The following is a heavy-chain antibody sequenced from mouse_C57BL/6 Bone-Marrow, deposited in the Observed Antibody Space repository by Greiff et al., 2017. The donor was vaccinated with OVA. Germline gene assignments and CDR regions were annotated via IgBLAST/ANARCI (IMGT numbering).Heavy chain of an antibody. D-gene: IGHD1-1*01. V-gene: IGHV1-55*01. CDR2: IYPGSGST. CDR3: ARWVFLYGSIYDWYFDV. Sequence: QVQLQQPGAELVKPGASVKMSCKASGYTFTSYWITWVKQRPGQGLEWIGDIYPGSGSTKYNEKFKSKATMTVDTSSSTAYMQLSSLTSEDSAVYYGARWVFLYGSIYDWYFDVWGTGTTVTVSS. J-gene: IGHJ1*03. CDR1: GYTFTSYW.